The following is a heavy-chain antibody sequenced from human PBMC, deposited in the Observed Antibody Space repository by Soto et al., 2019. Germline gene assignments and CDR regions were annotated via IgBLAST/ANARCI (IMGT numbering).Heavy chain of an antibody. CDR1: GFSLSTSGVG. V-gene: IGHV2-5*02. Sequence: QITLKESGPTLVKPTQTLTLTCTFSGFSLSTSGVGVGWIRQPPGKALEWLALIYWDDDKRYSPSLKSRLTTPKDTSKNQVVLTMTNMDPVDTATYYCAHKRGGELWLNYFDYWGQGTLVTVSS. D-gene: IGHD3-10*01. J-gene: IGHJ4*02. CDR2: IYWDDDK. CDR3: AHKRGGELWLNYFDY.